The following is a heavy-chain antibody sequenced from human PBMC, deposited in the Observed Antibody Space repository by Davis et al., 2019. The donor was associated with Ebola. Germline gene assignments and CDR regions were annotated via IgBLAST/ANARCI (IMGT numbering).Heavy chain of an antibody. CDR2: IYYSGST. D-gene: IGHD3-9*01. V-gene: IGHV4-59*12. J-gene: IGHJ4*02. Sequence: MPSETLSLSCTVSGGSISSYYWSWIRQPPGKGLEWIGYIYYSGSTNYNPSLKSRVTISVDTSKNQFSLKLSSVTAADTAVYYCATIRYFAYWGQGTLVTVSS. CDR3: ATIRYFAY. CDR1: GGSISSYY.